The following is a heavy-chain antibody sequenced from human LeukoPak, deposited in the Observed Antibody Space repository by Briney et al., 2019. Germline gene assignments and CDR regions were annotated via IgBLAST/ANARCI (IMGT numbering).Heavy chain of an antibody. D-gene: IGHD3-3*01. J-gene: IGHJ4*02. CDR3: ARDRSRSEWPAHPD. CDR2: INPNSGGT. CDR1: GYTFTGYY. Sequence: GASVKVSCKASGYTFTGYYMHWVRQAPGQGLEWMGWINPNSGGTNYAQKFQGRVTMTRDTSISTAYMELSRLRSDDTAVYYCARDRSRSEWPAHPDWGQGTLVTVSS. V-gene: IGHV1-2*02.